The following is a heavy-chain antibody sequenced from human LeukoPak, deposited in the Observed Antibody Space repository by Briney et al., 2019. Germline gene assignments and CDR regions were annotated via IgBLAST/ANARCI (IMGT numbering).Heavy chain of an antibody. CDR3: ARGHYYENRTSYYLYYYGMGV. D-gene: IGHD3-16*01. Sequence: PETLSLTCAVYGGSFSGYFWSWIRQPPGKGLEWIGEINHSGRTNYNPSLKSRVTMSVDTSKNQFSVKLSSVTAADTAMYYCARGHYYENRTSYYLYYYGMGVWGQGTTVTVSS. CDR1: GGSFSGYF. CDR2: INHSGRT. J-gene: IGHJ6*02. V-gene: IGHV4-34*01.